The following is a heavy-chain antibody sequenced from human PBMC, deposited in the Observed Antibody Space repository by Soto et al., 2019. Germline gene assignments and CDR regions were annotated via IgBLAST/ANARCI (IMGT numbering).Heavy chain of an antibody. CDR2: IYYSGST. CDR3: ARALYSSFPRYYYYGMDV. V-gene: IGHV4-30-4*01. J-gene: IGHJ6*02. D-gene: IGHD4-4*01. CDR1: GGSSSSGDYY. Sequence: SETLSLTCTVSGGSSSSGDYYWSWIRQPPGKGLEWIGYIYYSGSTYYNPSLKSRVTTSVDTSKNQFSLKLSSVTAADTAVYYCARALYSSFPRYYYYGMDVWGQGTTVTVSS.